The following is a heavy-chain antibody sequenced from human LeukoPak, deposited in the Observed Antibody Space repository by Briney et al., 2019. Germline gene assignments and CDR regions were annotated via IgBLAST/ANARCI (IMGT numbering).Heavy chain of an antibody. CDR3: ASDTYYYDSSGYPTYAFDI. CDR2: INWNGGST. CDR1: GFTFDDYG. J-gene: IGHJ3*02. V-gene: IGHV3-20*04. D-gene: IGHD3-22*01. Sequence: PGGSLRLSCVASGFTFDDYGMSWVRQAPGKGLEWVSGINWNGGSTGYADSVKGRFTISRDNAKNSLYLQMNSLRAEDTALYYCASDTYYYDSSGYPTYAFDIWGQGTMVTVSS.